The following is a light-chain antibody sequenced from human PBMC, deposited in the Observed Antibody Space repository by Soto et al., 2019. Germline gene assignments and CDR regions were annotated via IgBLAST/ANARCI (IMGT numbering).Light chain of an antibody. J-gene: IGKJ1*01. Sequence: IETTKSPSALSASPAERDTLSCRVSQSVSGNLAWYQQKPGQAPRLLIYDTSTRATGIPARFSGSGSGTEFTLTISRLQPEDFATYYSQQSYSSRPTFGQGTKVNIK. V-gene: IGKV3-15*01. CDR3: QQSYSSRPT. CDR1: QSVSGN. CDR2: DTS.